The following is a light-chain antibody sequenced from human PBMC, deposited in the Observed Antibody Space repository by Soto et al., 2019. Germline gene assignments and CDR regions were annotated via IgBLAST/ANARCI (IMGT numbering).Light chain of an antibody. J-gene: IGKJ4*01. CDR2: GAS. Sequence: EIVMTQSPATLSVSPGERATLSCRASQSVSSNLAWYQQKPGQAPRLLIYGASTRATGIPARFSGSGSGTEFTLTISSLQSEDFAFYYCQGGRLTFGGGTKVEIK. CDR3: QGGRLT. V-gene: IGKV3-15*01. CDR1: QSVSSN.